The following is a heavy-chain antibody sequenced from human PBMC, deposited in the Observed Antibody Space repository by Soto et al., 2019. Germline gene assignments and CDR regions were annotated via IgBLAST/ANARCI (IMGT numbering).Heavy chain of an antibody. D-gene: IGHD3-22*01. V-gene: IGHV1-69*02. CDR2: IIPILGIA. J-gene: IGHJ3*02. CDR3: ARMISYYDSSGYYGVSGDAFDI. CDR1: GGTFSSYT. Sequence: GASVKVSCKASGGTFSSYTISWVRQAPGQGLEWMGRIIPILGIANYAQKFQGRVTITADKSTSTAYMELSSLRSEDTAVYYCARMISYYDSSGYYGVSGDAFDIWGQGTMVTVSS.